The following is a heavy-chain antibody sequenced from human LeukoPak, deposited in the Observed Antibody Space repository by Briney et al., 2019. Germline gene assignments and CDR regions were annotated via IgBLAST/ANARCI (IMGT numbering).Heavy chain of an antibody. V-gene: IGHV3-15*01. CDR3: TTDTYYYDSSGYYLSRRIDY. D-gene: IGHD3-22*01. J-gene: IGHJ4*02. CDR2: IKSKTDGGTT. Sequence: PGGSLRLSCAASGFTFSNAWMSWVRQAPGKGLEWVGRIKSKTDGGTTDYAAPVKGRFTISRDDSKNTLYLQMNSLKTEDTAVYYCTTDTYYYDSSGYYLSRRIDYWGQGTLVTVSS. CDR1: GFTFSNAW.